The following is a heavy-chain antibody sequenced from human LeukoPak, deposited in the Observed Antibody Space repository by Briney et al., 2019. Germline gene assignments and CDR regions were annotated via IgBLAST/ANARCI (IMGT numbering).Heavy chain of an antibody. Sequence: ASVKVSCKASGYIFTGYYMHWVRQAPGQGLEWMGWINPNSGGTNYAQKFQGRVTMTRDTSISTAYMELSRLRSDDTAVYYCATYIAAAATTQSFDYWGQGTLVTVSS. CDR1: GYIFTGYY. D-gene: IGHD6-13*01. V-gene: IGHV1-2*02. J-gene: IGHJ4*02. CDR3: ATYIAAAATTQSFDY. CDR2: INPNSGGT.